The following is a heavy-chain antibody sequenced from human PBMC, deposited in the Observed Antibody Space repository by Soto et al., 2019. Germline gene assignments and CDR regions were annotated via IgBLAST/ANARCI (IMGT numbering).Heavy chain of an antibody. CDR1: GYTFTGYY. CDR2: INPNSGGT. V-gene: IGHV1-2*04. J-gene: IGHJ6*02. Sequence: ASVKVSCKASGYTFTGYYMHWVRQAPGQGLEWMGWINPNSGGTNYAQKFQGWVTMTRDTSISTAYMELSRLRSDDTAVYYCARGYGNTNCSSTSCYSYYYGMDVWGQGTTVTVSS. CDR3: ARGYGNTNCSSTSCYSYYYGMDV. D-gene: IGHD2-2*01.